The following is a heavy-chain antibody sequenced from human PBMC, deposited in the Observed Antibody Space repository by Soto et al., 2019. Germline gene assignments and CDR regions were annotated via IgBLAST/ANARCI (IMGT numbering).Heavy chain of an antibody. Sequence: QVQLVESGGGVVQPGRSLRLSCAASGFMFSSYAMHWVRQAPGKGLEWVAVQTYDGSNKYYADSVKGRFTISRDNSKNTMYLQMKSLRAADTAVYYCAGAGGLRVDYWGQGTLVTVSS. J-gene: IGHJ4*02. CDR2: QTYDGSNK. V-gene: IGHV3-30-3*01. D-gene: IGHD5-12*01. CDR1: GFMFSSYA. CDR3: AGAGGLRVDY.